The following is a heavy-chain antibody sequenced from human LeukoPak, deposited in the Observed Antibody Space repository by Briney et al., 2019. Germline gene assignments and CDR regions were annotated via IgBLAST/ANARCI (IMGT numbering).Heavy chain of an antibody. CDR1: GYSISSGYY. J-gene: IGHJ4*02. CDR2: INHSGST. Sequence: PSETLSLTCTVSGYSISSGYYWGWIRPPPGKGLEWIGEINHSGSTNYNPSLKSRVTISVDTSKNQFSLKLSSVTAADTAVYYCARHRRTYYYGSGSYPNFDYWGQGTLVTVSS. D-gene: IGHD3-10*01. CDR3: ARHRRTYYYGSGSYPNFDY. V-gene: IGHV4-38-2*02.